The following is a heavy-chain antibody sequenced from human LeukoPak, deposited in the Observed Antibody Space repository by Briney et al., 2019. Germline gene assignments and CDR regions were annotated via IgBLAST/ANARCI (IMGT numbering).Heavy chain of an antibody. Sequence: SETLSLTCSVSGVSVSSGTYYWSWIRQPPGKGLEWIGYIYHSGDSYYNPSLKSRVSMSIDTSKNQFYLKLSSVTAADTAVYYCAPYYSPVNFAYWGQGTLVTVSS. CDR3: APYYSPVNFAY. V-gene: IGHV4-61*01. D-gene: IGHD3-10*01. CDR2: IYHSGDS. J-gene: IGHJ4*02. CDR1: GVSVSSGTYY.